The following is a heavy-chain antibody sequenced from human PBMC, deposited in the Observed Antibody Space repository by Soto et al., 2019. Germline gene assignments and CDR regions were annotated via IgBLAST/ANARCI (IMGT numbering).Heavy chain of an antibody. D-gene: IGHD3-22*01. Sequence: SETLSLTCTVSGGSISSGGYYWSWIRQHPGKGLEWIGYIYYSGSTYYNPSLKSRVTISVDTSKNQFSLKLSSVTAADTAVYYCARVDSSGSRSDYYGMDVWGQGTTVTVSS. CDR3: ARVDSSGSRSDYYGMDV. V-gene: IGHV4-31*03. J-gene: IGHJ6*01. CDR2: IYYSGST. CDR1: GGSISSGGYY.